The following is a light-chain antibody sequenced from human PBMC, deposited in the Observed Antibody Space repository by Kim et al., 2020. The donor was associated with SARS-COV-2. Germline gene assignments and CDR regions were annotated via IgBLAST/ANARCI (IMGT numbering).Light chain of an antibody. V-gene: IGLV1-51*01. J-gene: IGLJ2*01. CDR3: GTWDSSLSAVV. Sequence: QPVLTQPPSVSAAPGQKVTISCSGSSSNIGNNYASWYQQLPGTAPKLLIYDNNNRPSGIPDRFSGSKSGTSATLDITGLQTGDEADYYCGTWDSSLSAVVFGGGTQLTVL. CDR2: DNN. CDR1: SSNIGNNY.